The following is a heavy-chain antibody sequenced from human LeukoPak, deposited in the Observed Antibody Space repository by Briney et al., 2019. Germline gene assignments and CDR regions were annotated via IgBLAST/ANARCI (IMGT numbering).Heavy chain of an antibody. Sequence: GGSLRLSCAASGFTFSSYWMSWVRQAPGKGLEWVANIKQDGSEKYYVDSVKGRFTISRDNAKNSLFLQMNNLRAEDTAVYYCARDSSGWYPSLDYWGQGTLVTVSS. CDR2: IKQDGSEK. J-gene: IGHJ4*02. D-gene: IGHD6-19*01. CDR1: GFTFSSYW. V-gene: IGHV3-7*01. CDR3: ARDSSGWYPSLDY.